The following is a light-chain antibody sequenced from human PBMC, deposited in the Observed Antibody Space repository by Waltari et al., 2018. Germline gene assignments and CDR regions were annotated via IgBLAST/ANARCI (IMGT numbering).Light chain of an antibody. CDR2: GAS. CDR1: QGIGRW. J-gene: IGKJ4*01. Sequence: DIQMTQSPPSVSASVGDRVTITCRASQGIGRWLAWYQLKPGEAPKLLIYGASSLPIGVPSRFSGSGSATEFTLTISSLQPEDFATYYCQKTNGFPLTFGGGTKVEVK. V-gene: IGKV1-12*01. CDR3: QKTNGFPLT.